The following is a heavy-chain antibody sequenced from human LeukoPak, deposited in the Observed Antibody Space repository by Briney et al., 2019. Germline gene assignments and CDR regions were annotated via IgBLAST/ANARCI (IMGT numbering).Heavy chain of an antibody. Sequence: ASVKVSCKASGYTFASYGVSWVRQAPGQGLEWMGWISAYNGNTNYAQNLQGRVTMTTDKSTSTAYMELRSLRSDDTAVYYCAREFSSGWHNFDYWGQGTLVTVSS. J-gene: IGHJ4*02. CDR2: ISAYNGNT. V-gene: IGHV1-18*01. CDR3: AREFSSGWHNFDY. D-gene: IGHD6-19*01. CDR1: GYTFASYG.